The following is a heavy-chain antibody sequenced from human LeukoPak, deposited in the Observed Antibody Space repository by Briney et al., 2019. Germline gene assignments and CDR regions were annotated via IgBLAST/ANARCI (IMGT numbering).Heavy chain of an antibody. J-gene: IGHJ4*02. CDR1: GYTFTSYY. CDR2: INPNSGGT. V-gene: IGHV1-2*02. Sequence: ASVKVSCKASGYTFTSYYMHWVRQAPGQGLGWMGWINPNSGGTNYAQKFQGRVTMTRDTSISTAYMELSRLRSDDTAVYYCARQIPYYYDSSGYYFDYWGQGTLVTVSS. CDR3: ARQIPYYYDSSGYYFDY. D-gene: IGHD3-22*01.